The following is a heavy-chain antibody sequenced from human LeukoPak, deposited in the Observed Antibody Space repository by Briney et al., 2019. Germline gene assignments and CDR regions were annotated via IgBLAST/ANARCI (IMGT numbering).Heavy chain of an antibody. CDR1: GFTVSSNY. Sequence: PGGSLRLSCVASGFTVSSNYMSWVRQAPGKGLEWVSVIYSSGSTHYADSVKGRFTISRDNSKNTLYFQMNSLRAEDTAVYYCAREREGSGLALDIWGQGTMVTVSS. V-gene: IGHV3-66*01. CDR3: AREREGSGLALDI. CDR2: IYSSGST. J-gene: IGHJ3*02. D-gene: IGHD6-19*01.